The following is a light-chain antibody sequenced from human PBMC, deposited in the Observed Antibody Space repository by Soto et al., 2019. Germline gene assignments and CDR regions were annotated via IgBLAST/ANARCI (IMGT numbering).Light chain of an antibody. Sequence: QAVVTQEPSLTVSPGGTVTLTCGSTTGAVTSGHYPDWVQQKPAQAPRTLIYDTNNKHSWTPARFSGSLLGGKAALTLSGAQPEDEADYYCLLSNRGTKVFGGGTQLTVL. CDR2: DTN. CDR3: LLSNRGTKV. J-gene: IGLJ3*02. CDR1: TGAVTSGHY. V-gene: IGLV7-46*01.